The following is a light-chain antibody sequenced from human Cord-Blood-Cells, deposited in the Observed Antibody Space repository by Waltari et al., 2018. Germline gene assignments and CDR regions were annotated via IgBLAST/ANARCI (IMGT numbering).Light chain of an antibody. CDR2: EFS. CDR1: SSDVGGYNL. J-gene: IGLJ1*01. CDR3: CSDAGSYV. Sequence: QSALTQPASVSGSPGQSITLSCTGHSSDVGGYNLVSWYQQHPGKAPKLMIYEFSKRPSGVLYRFSGCKSGNPASLTITGLQAEDEADYYCCSDAGSYVYGTGTKVTVL. V-gene: IGLV2-23*02.